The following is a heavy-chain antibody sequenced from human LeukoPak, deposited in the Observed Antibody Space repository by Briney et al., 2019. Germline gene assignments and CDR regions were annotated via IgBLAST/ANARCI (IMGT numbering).Heavy chain of an antibody. Sequence: GWSLRLSCAASGFTVSNYNMNWVRQRPGKGLEWVSSISASSIYIYYADSVKGRFTISRDNAKNSVYLQMNGLRAEDTAMYYCARDQTTRASGTYYSWFDPWGQGTLVTVSS. CDR1: GFTVSNYN. D-gene: IGHD1-26*01. CDR3: ARDQTTRASGTYYSWFDP. V-gene: IGHV3-21*01. CDR2: ISASSIYI. J-gene: IGHJ5*02.